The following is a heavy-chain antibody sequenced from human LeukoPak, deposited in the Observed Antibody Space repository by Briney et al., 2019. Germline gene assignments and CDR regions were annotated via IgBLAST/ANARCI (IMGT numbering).Heavy chain of an antibody. Sequence: GGTLRLSCAAYGFTFSNHGMDWVRQAPGKGLEWVSGTSPSGDITYYADSVKGRFTISRDNSKNTLYLQMNSLRAEDTAVYYCVRGGYGDYPTDYWGQGTLVTVSS. V-gene: IGHV3-23*01. CDR3: VRGGYGDYPTDY. D-gene: IGHD4-17*01. CDR2: TSPSGDIT. CDR1: GFTFSNHG. J-gene: IGHJ4*02.